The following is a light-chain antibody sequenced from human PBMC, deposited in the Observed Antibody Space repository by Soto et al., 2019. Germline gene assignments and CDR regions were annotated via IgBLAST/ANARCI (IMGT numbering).Light chain of an antibody. J-gene: IGKJ4*01. Sequence: DIQMTQSPSSVSASIGDRVTISCRASQSIYKWLVWYQQKPGKAPKLLIYAASSLQSGAPSRFSSSGYVTDFTLTTSSLQTEDFATYYCQQADSFPLSFGGGTKVEI. CDR3: QQADSFPLS. V-gene: IGKV1-12*01. CDR2: AAS. CDR1: QSIYKW.